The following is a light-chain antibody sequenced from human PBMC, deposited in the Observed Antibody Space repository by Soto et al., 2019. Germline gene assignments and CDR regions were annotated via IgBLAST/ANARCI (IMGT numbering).Light chain of an antibody. J-gene: IGLJ2*01. Sequence: QSALTQPASVSGSPGQSITISCTGTSSDVGGYNYVSWYQHHPGKAPKLMIHEVSNRPSGVSNRFSGSKSGNTASLTISGLQAEDEADYYCPSYTTSNTLPFLFGGGTKLTVL. CDR1: SSDVGGYNY. V-gene: IGLV2-14*01. CDR2: EVS. CDR3: PSYTTSNTLPFL.